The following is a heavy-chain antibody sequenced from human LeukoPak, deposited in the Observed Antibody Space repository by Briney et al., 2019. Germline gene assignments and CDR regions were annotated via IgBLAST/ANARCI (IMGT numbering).Heavy chain of an antibody. Sequence: GASVKVSCEASGYTFTGYYMHWVRQAPGQGLEWMGWINPNSGGTNYAQKFQGWVTMTRDTSISTAYMELSRLRSDDTAVYYCASSMTGYCSGGSCYSLDYWGQGTLVTVSS. J-gene: IGHJ4*02. V-gene: IGHV1-2*04. D-gene: IGHD2-15*01. CDR1: GYTFTGYY. CDR2: INPNSGGT. CDR3: ASSMTGYCSGGSCYSLDY.